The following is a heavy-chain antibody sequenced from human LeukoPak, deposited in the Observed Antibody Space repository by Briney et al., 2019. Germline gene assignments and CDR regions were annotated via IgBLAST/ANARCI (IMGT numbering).Heavy chain of an antibody. CDR1: GFTFSSYW. CDR2: TNSDVSST. D-gene: IGHD1-26*01. CDR3: ARGTGSYYSLGY. Sequence: GGSLRLSCAAYGFTFSSYWMHWVRQAPGKGLVWVSRTNSDVSSTSYADSVKGRFTISRDNAKNTLYLRTDRLRDEDTANCARGTGSYYSLGYWGQGTLVTVSS. J-gene: IGHJ4*02. V-gene: IGHV3-74*01.